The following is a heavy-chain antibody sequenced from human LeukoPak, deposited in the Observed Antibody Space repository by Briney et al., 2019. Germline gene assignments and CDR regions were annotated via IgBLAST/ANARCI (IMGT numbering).Heavy chain of an antibody. V-gene: IGHV3-20*04. CDR1: GFTLDDYG. J-gene: IGHJ4*02. CDR2: VNWNGGST. D-gene: IGHD2-8*01. CDR3: ARGYCTNGVCYGTVDY. Sequence: SGGSLRLSCAASGFTLDDYGVSWVRQAPGKGLEWVSGVNWNGGSTDYAASVKGRFTISRDNAKNSLYLQMNSLRAEDTALYYCARGYCTNGVCYGTVDYWGQGTLVTVSS.